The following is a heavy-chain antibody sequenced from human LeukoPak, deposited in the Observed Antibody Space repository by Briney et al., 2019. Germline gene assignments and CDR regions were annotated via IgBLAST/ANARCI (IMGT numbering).Heavy chain of an antibody. V-gene: IGHV1-3*01. D-gene: IGHD4-17*01. Sequence: ASVKVSCKASGYTFTAYSIHWVRQAPGQRLEWMGWINAGNGNTKYSQKFQGRVTITRDTSASTAYMELSSLRSEDTAVYYCARDLTTVTVIRYYFDYWGQGTLVTVSS. CDR1: GYTFTAYS. CDR3: ARDLTTVTVIRYYFDY. CDR2: INAGNGNT. J-gene: IGHJ4*02.